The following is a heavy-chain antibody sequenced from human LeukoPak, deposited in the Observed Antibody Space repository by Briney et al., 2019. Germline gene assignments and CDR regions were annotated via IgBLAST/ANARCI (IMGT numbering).Heavy chain of an antibody. V-gene: IGHV1-2*02. CDR3: ARAALGYYDSSGYPY. J-gene: IGHJ4*02. Sequence: ASVKVSCKASGYTFTGYYMHWVRQAPGQGLEWMGWIDPNSGGTNYAQTFQGRVTMTRDTYISTAYMELSRLRSDDTAVYYCARAALGYYDSSGYPYWGQGTLVTVSS. CDR2: IDPNSGGT. CDR1: GYTFTGYY. D-gene: IGHD3-22*01.